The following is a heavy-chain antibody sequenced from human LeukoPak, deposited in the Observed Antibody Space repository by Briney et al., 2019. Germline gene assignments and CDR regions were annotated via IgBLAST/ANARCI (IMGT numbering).Heavy chain of an antibody. CDR1: GDSVSSNSSA. D-gene: IGHD1-26*01. CDR2: TYYRSKWYN. J-gene: IGHJ3*02. Sequence: SQTLSLTCAISGDSVSSNSSAWNWIRQSPSRGLEWLGSTYYRSKWYNDYAAARKSRITINPDSSKNQFSLQLSSVTPEDTAVYYCARDRASAFDIWGQGTKVTVSS. CDR3: ARDRASAFDI. V-gene: IGHV6-1*01.